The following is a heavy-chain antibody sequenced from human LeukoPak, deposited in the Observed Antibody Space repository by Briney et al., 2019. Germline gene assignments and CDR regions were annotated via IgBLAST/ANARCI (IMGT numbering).Heavy chain of an antibody. CDR2: INHSGST. D-gene: IGHD3-10*01. CDR3: AGNYYGSGSYYSEDHY. V-gene: IGHV4-39*07. J-gene: IGHJ4*02. CDR1: GASISGSGYY. Sequence: PSETLSLTCTVSGASISGSGYYWGWIRQPPGKGLEWIGEINHSGSTNYNPSLKSRVTISVDTSKNQFSLKLSSVTAADTAVYYCAGNYYGSGSYYSEDHYWGQGTLVTVSS.